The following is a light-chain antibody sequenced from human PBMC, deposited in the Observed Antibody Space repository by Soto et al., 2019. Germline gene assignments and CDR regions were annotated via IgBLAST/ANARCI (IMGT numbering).Light chain of an antibody. V-gene: IGKV3-20*01. CDR2: GAS. CDR3: QQYGSSLYT. J-gene: IGKJ2*01. CDR1: QSVSRSY. Sequence: EIVLTQSPGTLSLSPGESATLSCRASQSVSRSYLAWYQQKPGQAPRLLIYGASSRATGIPDRFSGSGSGTDFTRTSSRLEPEDFAVYYCQQYGSSLYTFGQGTKLEIK.